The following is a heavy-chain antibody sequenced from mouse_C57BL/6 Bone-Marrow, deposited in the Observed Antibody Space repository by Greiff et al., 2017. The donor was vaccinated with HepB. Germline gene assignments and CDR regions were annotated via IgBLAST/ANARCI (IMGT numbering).Heavy chain of an antibody. CDR3: ARSEFFGLYYYGSRYFDY. V-gene: IGHV1-53*01. Sequence: QVQLQHPGTELVKPGASVKLSCKASGYTFTSYWMHWVKQRPGQGLEWIGNINPSNGGTNYNEKFKSKATLTVDKSSSTAYMQLSSLTSEDSAVYYCARSEFFGLYYYGSRYFDYWGQGTTLTVSS. CDR1: GYTFTSYW. J-gene: IGHJ2*01. CDR2: INPSNGGT. D-gene: IGHD1-1*01.